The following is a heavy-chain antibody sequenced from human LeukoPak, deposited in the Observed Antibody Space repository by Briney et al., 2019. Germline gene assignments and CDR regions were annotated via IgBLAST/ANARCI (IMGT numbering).Heavy chain of an antibody. Sequence: GGSLRLSCEASGFTFISYRMTWIRQAPGKGLEWVANIKEDGRETSYVDSVKGRFTISRDNVKNSLYLEMTSLRGDDTAVYFCAREGGWPPKFDALDIWGQGTMVTVSS. J-gene: IGHJ3*02. V-gene: IGHV3-7*05. CDR3: AREGGWPPKFDALDI. CDR2: IKEDGRET. CDR1: GFTFISYR.